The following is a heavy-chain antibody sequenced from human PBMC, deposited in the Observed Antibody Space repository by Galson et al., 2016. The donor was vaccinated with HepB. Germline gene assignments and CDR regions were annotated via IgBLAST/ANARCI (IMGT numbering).Heavy chain of an antibody. CDR1: GDSFSSEEYY. J-gene: IGHJ4*02. CDR2: VHTSGTT. D-gene: IGHD6-13*01. V-gene: IGHV4-61*02. Sequence: TLSLTCNVSGDSFSSEEYYWSWIRQPAGKGLEWVGRVHTSGTTNYNPSLKSRLTMSIDTSKNQFSLGLTSVTAADTAVYYCTSRPPSYTTSWYYWGQGTLVTISA. CDR3: TSRPPSYTTSWYY.